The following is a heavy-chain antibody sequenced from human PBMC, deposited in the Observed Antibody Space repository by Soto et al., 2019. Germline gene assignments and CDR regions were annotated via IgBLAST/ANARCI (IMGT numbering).Heavy chain of an antibody. CDR2: ITGSGGGT. V-gene: IGHV3-23*01. Sequence: EVQLLESGGGLVQPGGSLRLSCAASGFTFSNYAMTWLRQAPGKGLEWVSVITGSGGGTYFVDSVKGRFTISRDNSKNTVYLQMNSLRAEDTAVYYCAKRPLTAAGFDYWGQGTLVTVSS. CDR1: GFTFSNYA. J-gene: IGHJ4*02. D-gene: IGHD6-13*01. CDR3: AKRPLTAAGFDY.